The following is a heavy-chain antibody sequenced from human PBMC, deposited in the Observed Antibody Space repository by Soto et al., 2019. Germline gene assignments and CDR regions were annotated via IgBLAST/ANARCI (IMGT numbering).Heavy chain of an antibody. Sequence: SGTLXLTCTVSGGSISSYYWSWIRQPPGKGLEWIGYIYYSGSTNYSPSLKSRVTISVDTSKNQFSLKLSSVTAADTAVYYCAGDRDYYDSSGYYYLNWFDPWGQGTLVTVSS. D-gene: IGHD3-22*01. J-gene: IGHJ5*02. CDR2: IYYSGST. V-gene: IGHV4-59*01. CDR1: GGSISSYY. CDR3: AGDRDYYDSSGYYYLNWFDP.